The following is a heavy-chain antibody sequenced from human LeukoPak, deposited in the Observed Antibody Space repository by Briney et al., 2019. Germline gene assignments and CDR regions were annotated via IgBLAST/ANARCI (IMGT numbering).Heavy chain of an antibody. CDR3: ARGRGKIGSGGSCYDY. V-gene: IGHV1-46*01. J-gene: IGHJ4*02. CDR2: INPSGGST. CDR1: GYTFTSYY. D-gene: IGHD2-15*01. Sequence: ASVKVSCKASGYTFTSYYMHWVRKAPGQGLEWMGIINPSGGSTSYAQKFQGRVTMTRDTSTSTVYMELSSLRSEDTAVYYCARGRGKIGSGGSCYDYWGQGTLVTVSS.